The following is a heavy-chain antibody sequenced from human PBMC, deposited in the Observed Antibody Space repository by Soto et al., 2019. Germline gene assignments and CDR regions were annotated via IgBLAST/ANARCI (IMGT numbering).Heavy chain of an antibody. CDR1: GFTFSNDW. D-gene: IGHD3-10*01. CDR2: IKKDGSKK. V-gene: IGHV3-7*05. J-gene: IGHJ3*02. Sequence: EVQLVESGGGLVQPGGSLRLSCAASGFTFSNDWMTWVRQAPGKGLEWVANIKKDGSKKSYLDSVWGRFTISRDNAKNSLYLEMNRLRAEHTALYYCAGDVSPGNSKSYFDAFDIWGQGTMVTVSS. CDR3: AGDVSPGNSKSYFDAFDI.